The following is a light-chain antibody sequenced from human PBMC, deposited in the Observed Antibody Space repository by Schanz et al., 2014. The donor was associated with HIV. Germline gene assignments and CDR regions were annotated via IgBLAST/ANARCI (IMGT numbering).Light chain of an antibody. CDR3: LQYNTYPWT. CDR1: QDINNH. V-gene: IGKV1-17*03. Sequence: DIQMTQSPSAVSASVGDRVTITCRASQDINNHLVWFQQKPGKVPKRLMYAASSLQSGVPSRFSGSGSGTEFTLTISSLQPEDFATYYGLQYNTYPWTFGQGTKVEIK. CDR2: AAS. J-gene: IGKJ1*01.